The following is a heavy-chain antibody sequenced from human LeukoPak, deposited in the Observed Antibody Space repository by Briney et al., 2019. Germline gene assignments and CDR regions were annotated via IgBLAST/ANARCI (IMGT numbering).Heavy chain of an antibody. Sequence: GGSLRLSCAASGFTFNTYGLNWVRQAPREGLEWVAIIWYVGGNQYSADSVRGRCTLSRDNSKNILYLQMNSMRGADTAAYFCARVGCTGGRCKPYHYYAMDVWGQGTTVTVSS. CDR3: ARVGCTGGRCKPYHYYAMDV. CDR2: IWYVGGNQ. CDR1: GFTFNTYG. D-gene: IGHD2-15*01. V-gene: IGHV3-33*01. J-gene: IGHJ6*02.